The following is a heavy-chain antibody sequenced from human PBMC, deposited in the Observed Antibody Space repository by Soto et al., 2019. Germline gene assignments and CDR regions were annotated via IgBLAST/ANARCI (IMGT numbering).Heavy chain of an antibody. CDR2: ISSSSSYT. D-gene: IGHD3-16*01. Sequence: QVQLVESGGGLVKPGGSLRLSCAASGFTFSDYYMSWIRQAPGKGLEWVSYISSSSSYTNYADSVKGRFTISRDNAKNSLYLQMNSLRAEDTAVYYCARDLEALGWSQSYYGMDVWGQGTTVTVSS. CDR1: GFTFSDYY. J-gene: IGHJ6*02. V-gene: IGHV3-11*06. CDR3: ARDLEALGWSQSYYGMDV.